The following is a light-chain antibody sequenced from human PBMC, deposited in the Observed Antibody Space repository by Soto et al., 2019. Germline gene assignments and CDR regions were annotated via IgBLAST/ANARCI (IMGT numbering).Light chain of an antibody. CDR1: QSVASN. J-gene: IGKJ2*01. Sequence: ETVMTQSPASLSESPGDGATLSCRASQSVASNVAWYQQKPGQGPRLLIHGASTRAAGVPARFSGSGSGTDFTLTISSRQSEDFAVYYCQQYHNWPPQYTFGQGTKLQIK. CDR3: QQYHNWPPQYT. CDR2: GAS. V-gene: IGKV3-15*01.